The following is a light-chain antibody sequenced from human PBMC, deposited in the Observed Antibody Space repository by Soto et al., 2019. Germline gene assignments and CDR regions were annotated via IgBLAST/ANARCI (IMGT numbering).Light chain of an antibody. J-gene: IGLJ3*02. CDR3: AAWDDSLSGDWV. CDR1: SSNIGSNY. CDR2: RNN. V-gene: IGLV1-47*01. Sequence: VLTQPPSASGTPGQRVTISCSGSSSNIGSNYVYWYQQLPGTAPKLLIYRNNQRPSGVPDRFSGSKSGTSASLAISGLRSEDEADYYCAAWDDSLSGDWVFGGGTKLTVL.